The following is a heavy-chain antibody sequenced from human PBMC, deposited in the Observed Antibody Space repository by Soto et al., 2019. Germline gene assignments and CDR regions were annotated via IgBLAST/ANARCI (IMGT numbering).Heavy chain of an antibody. Sequence: PGGSLRLSCAASGFSFRSLAMHWVRQAPGKGLEWVALVSFDGSSTYYADSVKGRFTISRDNSKNTLYLQMNSLRAEDTAVYYCAKDLRGYDADYWGQGTLVTVSS. CDR2: VSFDGSST. V-gene: IGHV3-30*18. D-gene: IGHD3-16*01. CDR3: AKDLRGYDADY. CDR1: GFSFRSLA. J-gene: IGHJ4*02.